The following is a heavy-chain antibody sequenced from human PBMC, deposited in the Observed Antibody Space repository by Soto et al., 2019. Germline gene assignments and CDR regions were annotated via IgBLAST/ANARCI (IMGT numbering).Heavy chain of an antibody. V-gene: IGHV3-21*01. CDR3: AREGALKPFSS. CDR2: ISGSSIYI. Sequence: GGSLRLSCVASGFTFSNYNMNWVRQAPGKGLEWVSHISGSSIYIHYADSVRGRFTIPRDNAKNSVYLQMDSLRVEDTAVYYCAREGALKPFSSWGQGALVTVSS. J-gene: IGHJ5*02. CDR1: GFTFSNYN.